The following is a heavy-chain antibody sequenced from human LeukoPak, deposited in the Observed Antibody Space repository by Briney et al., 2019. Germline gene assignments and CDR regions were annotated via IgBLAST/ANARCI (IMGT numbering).Heavy chain of an antibody. J-gene: IGHJ4*02. Sequence: GGSLRLSCAASGFTFSSYWMTRVRQAPGKGLEWVANIKQDGSDKFYVDSVKGRFTISRDNTKNSLFLQMDSLRAEDTAVYYCVRTIAVAGGDYWGQGTLVTVSS. D-gene: IGHD6-19*01. V-gene: IGHV3-7*01. CDR1: GFTFSSYW. CDR3: VRTIAVAGGDY. CDR2: IKQDGSDK.